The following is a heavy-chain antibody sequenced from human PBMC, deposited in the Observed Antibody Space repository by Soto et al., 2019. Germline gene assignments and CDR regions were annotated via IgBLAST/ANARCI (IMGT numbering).Heavy chain of an antibody. CDR3: ARQYCSSTSCLDHYYYYYGMDV. CDR2: ISAYNGNT. D-gene: IGHD2-2*01. CDR1: GYTFTSYG. J-gene: IGHJ6*02. Sequence: QVQLVQSGAEVKKPGASVKVSCKASGYTFTSYGISWVRQAPGQGLEWMGWISAYNGNTNYAQKLQGRVTMTTDTSTSTAYMELRSLRSDDTAVYYCARQYCSSTSCLDHYYYYYGMDVWGQGTTVTVSS. V-gene: IGHV1-18*04.